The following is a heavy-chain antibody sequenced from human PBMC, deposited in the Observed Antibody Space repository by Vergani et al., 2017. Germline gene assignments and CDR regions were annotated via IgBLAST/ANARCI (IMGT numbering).Heavy chain of an antibody. CDR1: GGSISSGGYS. D-gene: IGHD2-2*01. Sequence: QLQLQESGSGLVKPSQTLSLTCAVSGGSISSGGYSWSWIRQPPGKGLEWIGYIYHSGSTYYNPSLKSRVTISVDTSKNQFSLKLSSVTAADTAVYYCARGGGYCSSTSCYDWYFDLWGRGTLVTVSS. V-gene: IGHV4-30-2*05. CDR3: ARGGGYCSSTSCYDWYFDL. CDR2: IYHSGST. J-gene: IGHJ2*01.